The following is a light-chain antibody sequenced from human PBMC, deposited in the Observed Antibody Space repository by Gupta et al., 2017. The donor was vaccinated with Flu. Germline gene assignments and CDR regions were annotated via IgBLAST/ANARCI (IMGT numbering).Light chain of an antibody. Sequence: DIVMTQSPDSLAVSLGERATINCKSSQSVLYSSNNKNYLAWYQQKPGQPPKLVIYWASTRESAVPDRLSGSGSGTDFTLTIISLQAEDVAVYYCHQDYSTPAVFGQGTQVEIK. CDR3: HQDYSTPAV. CDR2: WAS. CDR1: QSVLYSSNNKNY. V-gene: IGKV4-1*01. J-gene: IGKJ5*01.